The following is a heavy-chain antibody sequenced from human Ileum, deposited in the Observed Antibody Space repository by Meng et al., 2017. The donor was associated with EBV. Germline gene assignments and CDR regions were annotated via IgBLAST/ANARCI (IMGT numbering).Heavy chain of an antibody. Sequence: QITLKESGSTLVKPTQTLTLTCTFCGFSLSTSEVGVGLIRQPPGKDLEWLAVIYWDDDKRYSPSLKSRLTITKDTSKNQVVLTLTNMDPVYTATYYCALFTRSWFDPWGQGTLVTVSS. CDR2: IYWDDDK. D-gene: IGHD2-2*01. CDR3: ALFTRSWFDP. V-gene: IGHV2-5*02. CDR1: GFSLSTSEVG. J-gene: IGHJ5*02.